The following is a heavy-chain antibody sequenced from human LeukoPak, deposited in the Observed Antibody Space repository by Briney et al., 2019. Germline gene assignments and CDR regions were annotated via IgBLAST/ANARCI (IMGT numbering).Heavy chain of an antibody. CDR3: AAQPPYYYDSSGWGYNWFDP. V-gene: IGHV3-23*01. CDR1: GFTFSSYA. J-gene: IGHJ5*02. Sequence: GGSLRLSCAASGFTFSSYAMNWVRQAPGKGLEWVSTISGSGGTTYYADSVKGRFTISRDNSKNTLYLQMNSLRAEDTAVYYCAAQPPYYYDSSGWGYNWFDPWGQGTLVTVSS. CDR2: ISGSGGTT. D-gene: IGHD3-22*01.